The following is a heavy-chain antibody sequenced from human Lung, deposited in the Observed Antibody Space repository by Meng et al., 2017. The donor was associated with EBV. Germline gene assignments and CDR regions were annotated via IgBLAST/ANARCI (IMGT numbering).Heavy chain of an antibody. Sequence: QRQLGGSGPGQVKPSEPLSLTCTVSGDSISSFYSWGWIRQPPGRGLEWIGSVHYTGSTYYSPSLKSRVTVSVDTSKNQFSLRLTSVTAADTAVYYCARPFPSWQSPRLDPFGAWGQGTLVTVSS. CDR1: GDSISSFYS. D-gene: IGHD6-19*01. V-gene: IGHV4-39*01. CDR2: VHYTGST. J-gene: IGHJ5*02. CDR3: ARPFPSWQSPRLDPFGA.